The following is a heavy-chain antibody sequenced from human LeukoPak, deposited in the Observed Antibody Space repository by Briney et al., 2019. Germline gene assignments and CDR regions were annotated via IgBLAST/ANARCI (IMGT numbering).Heavy chain of an antibody. CDR3: ATRGRDGYNQALY. V-gene: IGHV4-39*01. CDR1: GGSIISSSYY. Sequence: SETLSLTCTVSGGSIISSSYYSGWIRQPPGKGLEWIGSIYYSGSTYYNPSLKSRVTISVDTSKNQFSLKLSSVTAADTAVYYCATRGRDGYNQALYWGQGTLVTVSS. J-gene: IGHJ4*02. CDR2: IYYSGST. D-gene: IGHD5-24*01.